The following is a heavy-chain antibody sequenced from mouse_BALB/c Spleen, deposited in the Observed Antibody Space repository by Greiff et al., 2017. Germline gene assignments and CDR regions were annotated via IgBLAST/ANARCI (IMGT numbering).Heavy chain of an antibody. V-gene: IGHV1-69*02. J-gene: IGHJ2*01. CDR2: IYPSDSYT. CDR1: GFNIKDTY. D-gene: IGHD3-1*01. CDR3: TRGLEGYYFDY. Sequence: VQLQQSGAELVKPGASVKLSCTASGFNIKDTYMHWVKQRPGQGLEWIGNIYPSDSYTNYNQKFKDKATLTVDKSSSTAYMQLSSPTSEDSAVYYCTRGLEGYYFDYWGQGTTLTVSS.